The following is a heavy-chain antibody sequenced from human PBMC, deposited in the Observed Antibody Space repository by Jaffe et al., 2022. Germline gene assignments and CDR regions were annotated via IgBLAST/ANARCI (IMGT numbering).Heavy chain of an antibody. J-gene: IGHJ4*02. D-gene: IGHD3-16*02. CDR2: IYYSGST. Sequence: QLQLQESGPGLVKPSETLSLTCTVSGGSISSSSYYWGWIRQPPGKGLEWIGSIYYSGSTYYNPSLKSRVTISVDTSKNQFSLKLSSVTAADTAVYYCARHVAGEYDYIWGSYRKPFDYWGQGTLVTVSS. CDR3: ARHVAGEYDYIWGSYRKPFDY. V-gene: IGHV4-39*01. CDR1: GGSISSSSYY.